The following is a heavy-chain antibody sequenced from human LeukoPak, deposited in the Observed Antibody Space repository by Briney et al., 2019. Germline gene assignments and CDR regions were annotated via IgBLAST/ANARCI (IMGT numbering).Heavy chain of an antibody. Sequence: ASVKVSCKASGYTFISYGISWVRQAPGQGLERMGWTSAYNGNTNYAQKLQGRVTMTTDTSTSTAYMELRSLRSDDTAVYYCARVWRRTAMVTYYYYGMDVWGQGTTVTVSS. J-gene: IGHJ6*02. CDR1: GYTFISYG. V-gene: IGHV1-18*01. CDR2: TSAYNGNT. CDR3: ARVWRRTAMVTYYYYGMDV. D-gene: IGHD5-18*01.